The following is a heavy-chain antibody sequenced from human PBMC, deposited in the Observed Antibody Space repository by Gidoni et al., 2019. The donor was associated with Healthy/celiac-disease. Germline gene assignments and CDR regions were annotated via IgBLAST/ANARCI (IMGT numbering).Heavy chain of an antibody. CDR3: ARESAVAASRGAFDI. Sequence: QLQLQESGPGLVKPSETLSLPCTVSDGSISSSSYYWGWIRQPPGKGLEWIGSIYYSGSTYYNPSLKSRVTISVDTSKNQFSLKLSSVTAADTAVYYCARESAVAASRGAFDIWGQGTMVTVSS. CDR2: IYYSGST. CDR1: DGSISSSSYY. J-gene: IGHJ3*02. V-gene: IGHV4-39*07. D-gene: IGHD6-19*01.